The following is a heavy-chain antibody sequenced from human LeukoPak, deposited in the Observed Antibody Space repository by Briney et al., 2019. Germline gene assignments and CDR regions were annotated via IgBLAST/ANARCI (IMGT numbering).Heavy chain of an antibody. CDR1: GGSISSYY. D-gene: IGHD6-13*01. CDR2: IYYSGST. J-gene: IGHJ6*03. V-gene: IGHV4-59*01. CDR3: ARDRRIAAAGTYYYYYMDV. Sequence: SETLSLTCTVSGGSISSYYWSWIRQPPGKRLEWIGYIYYSGSTNYNPSLKSRVTISVDTSKNQFSLKLSSVTAADTAVYYCARDRRIAAAGTYYYYYMDVWGKGTTVTVSS.